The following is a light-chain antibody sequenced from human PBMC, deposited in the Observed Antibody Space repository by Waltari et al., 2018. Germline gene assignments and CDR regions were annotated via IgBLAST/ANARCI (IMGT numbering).Light chain of an antibody. Sequence: QSVLTQPPSVSGAPGQRVTISCTGRSSQIGAGSDVHWYHQLPGTAPNLLIYDNSYRPSGVPDRFSGSKSGTSASLAITGLQAEDEADYYCQTYDSSLSGVVFGGGTKLTVL. CDR3: QTYDSSLSGVV. CDR2: DNS. CDR1: SSQIGAGSD. J-gene: IGLJ2*01. V-gene: IGLV1-40*01.